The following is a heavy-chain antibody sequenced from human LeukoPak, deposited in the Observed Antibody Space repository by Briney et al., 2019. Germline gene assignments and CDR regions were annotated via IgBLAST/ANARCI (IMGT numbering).Heavy chain of an antibody. CDR1: GYTFTGYY. J-gene: IGHJ4*02. V-gene: IGHV1-2*02. D-gene: IGHD3-16*01. CDR2: INPNSGGT. CDR3: ARPLYDYVWGSKSGYFDY. Sequence: GASVKVSCKASGYTFTGYYMHWVRQAPGQGLEWMGWINPNSGGTNYAQKFQGRVTMTRDTSISTAYMELSRLRSDDTAVYYCARPLYDYVWGSKSGYFDYWGQGTLVTVSS.